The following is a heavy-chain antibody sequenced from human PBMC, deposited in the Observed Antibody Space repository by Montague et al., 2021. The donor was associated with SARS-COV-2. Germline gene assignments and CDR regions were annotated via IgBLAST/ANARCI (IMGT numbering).Heavy chain of an antibody. CDR3: AHRLPAVAAFDY. Sequence: PALVKPTQTLTLTCTFSGFSLSTRTVGVGWFRQPPGKALEWLALIYWDDDKRYSPSLKSRLTITKVTSKNQVVLTMTNMDPVDTATYYCAHRLPAVAAFDYWGQGTLVTVSS. V-gene: IGHV2-5*02. CDR2: IYWDDDK. CDR1: GFSLSTRTVG. J-gene: IGHJ4*02. D-gene: IGHD6-6*01.